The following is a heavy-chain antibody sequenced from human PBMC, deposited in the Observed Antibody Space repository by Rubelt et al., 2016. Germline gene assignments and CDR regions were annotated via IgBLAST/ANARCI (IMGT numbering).Heavy chain of an antibody. J-gene: IGHJ4*02. CDR3: VRGLDS. CDR2: ISYDGSGK. V-gene: IGHV3-30*04. Sequence: GGGVVQPGRSLRLSCAASGFTFNYYTMHWFRQAPGKGLEWVAVISYDGSGKYSADSVKGRFTISRDNSRNTLYLQMNSLRAEDTAVYYRVRGLDSWGQGTLVTVSS. D-gene: IGHD2-21*01. CDR1: GFTFNYYT.